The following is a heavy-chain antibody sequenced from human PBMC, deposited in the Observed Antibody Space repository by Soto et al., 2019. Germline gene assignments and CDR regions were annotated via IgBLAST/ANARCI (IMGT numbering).Heavy chain of an antibody. J-gene: IGHJ4*02. CDR1: GGTFSSYA. D-gene: IGHD3-22*01. V-gene: IGHV1-69*13. CDR3: AGALSSGYYYGVY. Sequence: SVKVSCKASGGTFSSYAISWVRQAPGQGLEWMGGIIPIFGTANYAQKFQGRVTITADESTSTAYMELSSLRSEDTAVYYCAGALSSGYYYGVYWGQGTLVTVSS. CDR2: IIPIFGTA.